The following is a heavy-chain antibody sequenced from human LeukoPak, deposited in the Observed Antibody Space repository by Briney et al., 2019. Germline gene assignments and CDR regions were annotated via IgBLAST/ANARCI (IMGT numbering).Heavy chain of an antibody. J-gene: IGHJ4*02. CDR1: GFTFSSYG. D-gene: IGHD2-8*02. Sequence: GGSLRLSCAASGFTFSSYGMQWVRQAPGKGLEWVSFIRYDGRNKYYTDSVKGRFSISRDNSRNTLYLQMNSLRAEDTAIYYCATYRHVLLPFESWGQGTLVTVSS. V-gene: IGHV3-30*02. CDR2: IRYDGRNK. CDR3: ATYRHVLLPFES.